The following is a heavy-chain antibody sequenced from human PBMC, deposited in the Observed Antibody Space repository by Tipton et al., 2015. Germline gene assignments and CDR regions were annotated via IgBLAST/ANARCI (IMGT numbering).Heavy chain of an antibody. CDR1: GGSINSYY. CDR2: IYYSGST. D-gene: IGHD3-10*02. Sequence: TLSLTCSVSGGSINSYYWSWIRQPPGKGLEWIGYIYYSGSTNYNPSLKSRVTMSVDTSKNQFSLQLSSVTAADTAVYYCARDYVYNWFDPWGQGTLVTVSS. J-gene: IGHJ5*02. CDR3: ARDYVYNWFDP. V-gene: IGHV4-59*01.